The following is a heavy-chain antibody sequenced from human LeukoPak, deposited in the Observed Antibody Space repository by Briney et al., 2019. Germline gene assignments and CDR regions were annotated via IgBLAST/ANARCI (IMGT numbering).Heavy chain of an antibody. V-gene: IGHV5-51*01. CDR2: IYPGDSDT. CDR3: ARLYSYGYDVDESYFDY. CDR1: GYSFTSYW. J-gene: IGHJ4*02. D-gene: IGHD5-18*01. Sequence: GESLKISCMGSGYSFTSYWIGWVRQMPGKGLEWMGIIYPGDSDTRYSPSFQGQVTISADKSISTAYLQWSSLKASDTAMCYCARLYSYGYDVDESYFDYWGQGTLVTVSS.